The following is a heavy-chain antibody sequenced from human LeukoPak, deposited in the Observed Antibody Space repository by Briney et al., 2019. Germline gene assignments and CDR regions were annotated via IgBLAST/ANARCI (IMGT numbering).Heavy chain of an antibody. CDR3: AKPISGGLAVTADWFHP. J-gene: IGHJ5*01. CDR2: INANRGTT. Sequence: GGSLRLSCAPSGFALSVYAMSWLRHPPGKGLEWVSTINANRGTTSYAASVRGRFTISRDNSKNTLYLQPDTQRADDTATYYCAKPISGGLAVTADWFHPWVQGTLVVVSS. CDR1: GFALSVYA. D-gene: IGHD6-19*01. V-gene: IGHV3-23*01.